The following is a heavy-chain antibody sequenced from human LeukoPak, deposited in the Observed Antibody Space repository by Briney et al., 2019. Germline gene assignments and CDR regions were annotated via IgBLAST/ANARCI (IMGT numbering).Heavy chain of an antibody. V-gene: IGHV4-31*03. D-gene: IGHD6-13*01. Sequence: PSQTLSLTCTVSGGSISSGGYYWSWIRQHPGKGLEWIGYIYYSGSTYYNPSLKSRVTISVDTSKNQFSLKLSSVTAADTAVYYCARGGSSWYYADDAFDIWGQGTMVTVSS. CDR2: IYYSGST. CDR3: ARGGSSWYYADDAFDI. J-gene: IGHJ3*02. CDR1: GGSISSGGYY.